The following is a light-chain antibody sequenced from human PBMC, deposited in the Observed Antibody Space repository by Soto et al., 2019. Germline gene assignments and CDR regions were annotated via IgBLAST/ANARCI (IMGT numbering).Light chain of an antibody. J-gene: IGLJ2*01. CDR2: EDN. Sequence: NFMLTQPHSVSESPGKTVIISSTRSSGGIASNSVQWYQKRPGSAPSTVIYEDNQRPSGVPDRFSGSSEGASNSAPLTISGLHTEEEADYYCQSYDSNTVVFGGGTKLAAL. CDR1: SGGIASNS. CDR3: QSYDSNTVV. V-gene: IGLV6-57*04.